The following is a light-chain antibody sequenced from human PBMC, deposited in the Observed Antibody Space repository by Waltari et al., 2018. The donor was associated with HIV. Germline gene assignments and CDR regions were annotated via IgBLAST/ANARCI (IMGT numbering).Light chain of an antibody. CDR1: RSHPGRNP. Sequence: HSVLPQPPSASGTPGQRVTIPCPGTRSHPGRNPVNWYHQLPGTAPKLLIHTKNQRPSGVPDRFSGSKSGTSASLAISGLQSEDEADYYCAAWDDSRNGWVFGGGTKLTVL. V-gene: IGLV1-44*01. CDR3: AAWDDSRNGWV. CDR2: TKN. J-gene: IGLJ3*02.